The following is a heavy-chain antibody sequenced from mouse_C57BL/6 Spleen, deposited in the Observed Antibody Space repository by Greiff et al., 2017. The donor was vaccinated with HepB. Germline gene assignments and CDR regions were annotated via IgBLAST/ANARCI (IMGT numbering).Heavy chain of an antibody. CDR3: VIYYGNSWFAY. V-gene: IGHV1-81*01. J-gene: IGHJ3*01. CDR1: GYTFTSYG. Sequence: VQLQESGAELARPGASVKLSCKASGYTFTSYGISWVKQRTGQGLEWIGEIYPRSGNTYYNEKFKGKATLTADKTSSTAYMELRSLTSEDSAVYFSVIYYGNSWFAYWGQVTLVTVSA. D-gene: IGHD2-1*01. CDR2: IYPRSGNT.